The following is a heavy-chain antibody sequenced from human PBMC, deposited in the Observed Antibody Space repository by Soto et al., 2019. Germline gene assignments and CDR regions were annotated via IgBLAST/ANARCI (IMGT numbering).Heavy chain of an antibody. J-gene: IGHJ6*02. Sequence: SVKVSCKASGGTFSSYAISWVRQAPGQGLEWMGGIIPIFGTANYAQKFQGRVTITADESTSTAYMELSSLRSEDTAVYYCAGATAALHYYSYGMDVWGQGTTVTVFS. V-gene: IGHV1-69*13. D-gene: IGHD4-4*01. CDR2: IIPIFGTA. CDR3: AGATAALHYYSYGMDV. CDR1: GGTFSSYA.